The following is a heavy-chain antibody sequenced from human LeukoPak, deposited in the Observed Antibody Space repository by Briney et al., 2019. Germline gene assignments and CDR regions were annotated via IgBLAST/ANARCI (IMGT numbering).Heavy chain of an antibody. J-gene: IGHJ6*02. CDR3: AKIVGYNYNYGMDV. V-gene: IGHV3-23*01. CDR2: TSGSGGST. Sequence: PGGSLRLSCAASGFTFSSYAMSWVRQAPGKGLEWVSATSGSGGSTYYADSVKGRFTISRDNSKNTLYLQMNSLRAEDTAVYYCAKIVGYNYNYGMDVWGLGTTVTVSS. D-gene: IGHD5-24*01. CDR1: GFTFSSYA.